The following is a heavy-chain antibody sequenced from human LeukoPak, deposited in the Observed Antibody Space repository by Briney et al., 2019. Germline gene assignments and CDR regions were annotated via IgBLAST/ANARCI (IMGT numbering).Heavy chain of an antibody. CDR3: ARGGADSSGYYYLFDY. Sequence: PSETLSLTCPVSGDSISSYYWSWIRQPAGKGLEWIGRIYISGSTNYNPSLKSRVTISVDKSKNQFSLNLRSVTAADTAVYYCARGGADSSGYYYLFDYWGQGSLVTVSS. CDR1: GDSISSYY. CDR2: IYISGST. V-gene: IGHV4-4*07. D-gene: IGHD3-22*01. J-gene: IGHJ4*02.